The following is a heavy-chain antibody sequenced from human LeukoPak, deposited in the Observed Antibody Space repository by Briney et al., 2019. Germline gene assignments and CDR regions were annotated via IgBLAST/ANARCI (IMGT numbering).Heavy chain of an antibody. CDR2: IIPIFGTA. D-gene: IGHD3-3*01. Sequence: SVKVSCKASGGTFSSYAISWVRQAPGQGLEWMGGIIPIFGTANYAQKFQGRVTITADKSTSTAYMELSSLRSDDTAVYYCARGPFSKVFDIWGQGTMVTVSS. J-gene: IGHJ3*02. V-gene: IGHV1-69*06. CDR1: GGTFSSYA. CDR3: ARGPFSKVFDI.